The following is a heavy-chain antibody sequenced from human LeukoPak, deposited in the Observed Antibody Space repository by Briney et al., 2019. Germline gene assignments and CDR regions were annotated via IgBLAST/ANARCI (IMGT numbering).Heavy chain of an antibody. J-gene: IGHJ2*01. CDR3: ARGRGSSGWYSVHWYFDL. Sequence: ASVKVSCKASGYTFTSYDINWVRQATGQGLEWMGWMNPNSGNTGYAQKFQGRVTMTRNTSISTAYMELSSLRSEDTAVYYCARGRGSSGWYSVHWYFDLWGRGTLVTVSP. CDR1: GYTFTSYD. CDR2: MNPNSGNT. D-gene: IGHD6-19*01. V-gene: IGHV1-8*01.